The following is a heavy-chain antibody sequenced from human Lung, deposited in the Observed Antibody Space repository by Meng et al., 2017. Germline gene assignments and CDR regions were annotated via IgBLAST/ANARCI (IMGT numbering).Heavy chain of an antibody. Sequence: QVHLQQAGAGLVKPSGTLSLTCVVSGGSFSDYYWSWIRQPPEKGLEWIGEINHSGSTNYNPSLESRATISVDTSQNNLSLKLSSVTAADSAVYYCARGPTTMAHDFDYWGQGTLVTVSS. CDR2: INHSGST. CDR1: GGSFSDYY. CDR3: ARGPTTMAHDFDY. J-gene: IGHJ4*02. D-gene: IGHD4-11*01. V-gene: IGHV4-34*01.